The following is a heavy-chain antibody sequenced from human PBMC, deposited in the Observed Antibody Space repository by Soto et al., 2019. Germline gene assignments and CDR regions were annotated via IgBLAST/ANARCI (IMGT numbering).Heavy chain of an antibody. J-gene: IGHJ5*02. V-gene: IGHV3-66*01. Sequence: PGGSLRLSCAASGFSFSNYAMNWVRQAPGKGLEWVSVIYAGGSRYYADSVKGRFTISRDISKNTQYLQMDSLRAEDTAVYYCARVPFGGNWFDPWGQGTLVTVSS. CDR1: GFSFSNYA. D-gene: IGHD3-10*01. CDR2: IYAGGSR. CDR3: ARVPFGGNWFDP.